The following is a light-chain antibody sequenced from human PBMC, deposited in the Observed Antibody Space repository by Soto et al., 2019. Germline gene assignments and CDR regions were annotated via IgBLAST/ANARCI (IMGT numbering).Light chain of an antibody. CDR3: QQLESYPST. CDR2: AAS. CDR1: QDIIRH. Sequence: IHMTHSPSSLSASVVYGVTITFLASQDIIRHLNWYQHKPGRAPGLLIYAASTLQSGVPSRFTGSGSGTDFTLTISSLQPEDFATYYCQQLESYPSTFGGGTKVDIK. V-gene: IGKV1-39*01. J-gene: IGKJ4*01.